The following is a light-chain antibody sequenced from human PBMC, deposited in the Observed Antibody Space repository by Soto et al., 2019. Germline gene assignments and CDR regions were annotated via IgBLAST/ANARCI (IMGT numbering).Light chain of an antibody. J-gene: IGKJ5*01. CDR2: ASS. V-gene: IGKV1-9*01. CDR1: QGISSY. CDR3: QQLNTFPIT. Sequence: DIQLTQSPSFLSASVGDRVTITCRASQGISSYLAWYQQTPGKAPKLLIYASSTLQSGVPSRFSGSGSWTEFTLTISNLQPEDFATYFCQQLNTFPITFGQGTRLEIK.